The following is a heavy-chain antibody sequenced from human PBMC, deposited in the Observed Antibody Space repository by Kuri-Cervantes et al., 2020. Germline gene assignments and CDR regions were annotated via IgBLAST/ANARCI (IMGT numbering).Heavy chain of an antibody. D-gene: IGHD2-15*01. V-gene: IGHV3-23*01. Sequence: GESLKISCAASGFTFSTYWMSWVRQAPGKGLEWVSAISGSGGSTYYADSVKGRFTISRDNSKNTLYVQMNSLRGEDTAVYYCARDRGIVGVGDYYMDVWGKGTTVTVSS. CDR1: GFTFSTYW. CDR3: ARDRGIVGVGDYYMDV. CDR2: ISGSGGST. J-gene: IGHJ6*03.